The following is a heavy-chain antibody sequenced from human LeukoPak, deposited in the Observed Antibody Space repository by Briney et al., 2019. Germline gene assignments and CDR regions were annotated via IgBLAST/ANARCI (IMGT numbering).Heavy chain of an antibody. V-gene: IGHV3-48*01. CDR1: GFSFSNYW. CDR2: ISSSSSTI. D-gene: IGHD6-6*01. J-gene: IGHJ6*02. CDR3: ARSSSDV. Sequence: GGSLRLSCAASGFSFSNYWMSWVRQAPGKGLEWVSYISSSSSTIYYADSVKGRFTISRDNAKNSLDLQMSSLRAGDTGVYYCARSSSDVWGQGTTVTVSS.